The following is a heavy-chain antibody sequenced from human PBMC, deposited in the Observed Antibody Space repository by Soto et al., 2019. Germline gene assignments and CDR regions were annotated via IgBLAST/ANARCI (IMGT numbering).Heavy chain of an antibody. CDR2: ISYDGKNK. D-gene: IGHD5-18*01. Sequence: HPGGSLRLSCAASGFTFSTYGMHWVRQAPGKGLEWVVVISYDGKNKYYADSVKGRFTISRDNSKNTLYLQMNNLRAEDTAVYYCGKDRDTYGAAYIFDYWGQGALVTVSS. J-gene: IGHJ4*02. V-gene: IGHV3-30*18. CDR3: GKDRDTYGAAYIFDY. CDR1: GFTFSTYG.